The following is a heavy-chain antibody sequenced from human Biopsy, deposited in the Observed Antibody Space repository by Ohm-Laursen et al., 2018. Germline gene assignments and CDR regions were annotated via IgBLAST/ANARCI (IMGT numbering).Heavy chain of an antibody. D-gene: IGHD3-10*01. CDR3: ARDRYYGSANYFGYYNMDV. V-gene: IGHV3-33*01. CDR2: IWYDGSNK. Sequence: SLRLSRTASGFTFSSYGMHWVRQAPGKGLEWVAVIWYDGSNKYYADSVKGRFTISRDNSKNTLFLQMNNLRAEDTAVYYCARDRYYGSANYFGYYNMDVWGQGTTVTVSS. CDR1: GFTFSSYG. J-gene: IGHJ6*02.